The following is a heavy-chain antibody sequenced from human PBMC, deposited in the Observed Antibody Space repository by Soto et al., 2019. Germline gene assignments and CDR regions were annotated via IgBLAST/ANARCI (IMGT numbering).Heavy chain of an antibody. CDR2: VVYSGST. J-gene: IGHJ5*02. CDR3: ARCRLPITTSGWFDP. D-gene: IGHD1-1*01. V-gene: IGHV4-31*03. Sequence: QVQLQESGPGLVKPSQTLSLTCTVSGGSISSDDYYWSWIRQHPGKGLEWIGYVVYSGSTYYKPSLKSRVTMSVDTSKNPFSLTLSSVTAADTAVSSCARCRLPITTSGWFDPWGQGTLVTVSS. CDR1: GGSISSDDYY.